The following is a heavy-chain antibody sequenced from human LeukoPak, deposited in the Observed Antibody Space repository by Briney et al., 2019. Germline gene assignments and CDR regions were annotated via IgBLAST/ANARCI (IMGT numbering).Heavy chain of an antibody. J-gene: IGHJ6*02. CDR1: GYSFTSYW. V-gene: IGHV5-51*01. D-gene: IGHD3-10*01. Sequence: GESLKISCKGSGYSFTSYWIGWVRQMPGKGLEWMGIIYPGDSDTRYSPSFQGQVTISADKSISTAYLQWRSLKASDTAMYYCARRGPGAYYYYGMDVWGQGTTVTVSS. CDR2: IYPGDSDT. CDR3: ARRGPGAYYYYGMDV.